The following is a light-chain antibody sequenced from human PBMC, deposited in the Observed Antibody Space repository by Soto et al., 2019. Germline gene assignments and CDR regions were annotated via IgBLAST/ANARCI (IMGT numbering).Light chain of an antibody. CDR1: QSISNW. V-gene: IGKV1-5*01. J-gene: IGKJ1*01. Sequence: DIQMTQSPSTLSASVGDRVTITCRASQSISNWLAWYQQKPGRAPKLLIYHASSLESGVSSRFSGSGSGTEFTPTISSLQPDDFATYYCQQYYSYAWTFGQGTKVEIK. CDR2: HAS. CDR3: QQYYSYAWT.